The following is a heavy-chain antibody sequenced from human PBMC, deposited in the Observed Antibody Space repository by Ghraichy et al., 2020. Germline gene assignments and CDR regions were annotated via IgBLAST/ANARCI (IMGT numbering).Heavy chain of an antibody. V-gene: IGHV3-7*05. J-gene: IGHJ4*02. Sequence: GSLRLSCAASGFTFRIYWMSWVRQAPGKGLEWVASIKPDGSEKFYVDSVKGRFNISRDNAKNSLELQMNSLRAEDTAVYYCVRATYYYDTTDYYYNFWGQGTLVTVSS. CDR2: IKPDGSEK. D-gene: IGHD3-22*01. CDR3: VRATYYYDTTDYYYNF. CDR1: GFTFRIYW.